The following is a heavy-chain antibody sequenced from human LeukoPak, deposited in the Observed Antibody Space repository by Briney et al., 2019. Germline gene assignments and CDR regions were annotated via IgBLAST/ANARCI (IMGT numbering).Heavy chain of an antibody. V-gene: IGHV4-34*01. Sequence: SETLSLTCAVYGGSFSGYYWSWIRQPPGKGLEWIGEINHSGSTNYNPSLKSRVTISVDTSKNQFSLKLSSVTAADTAVYYCAREMKMRYYYYMDVWGKGTTVTVSS. CDR2: INHSGST. J-gene: IGHJ6*03. D-gene: IGHD5-24*01. CDR1: GGSFSGYY. CDR3: AREMKMRYYYYMDV.